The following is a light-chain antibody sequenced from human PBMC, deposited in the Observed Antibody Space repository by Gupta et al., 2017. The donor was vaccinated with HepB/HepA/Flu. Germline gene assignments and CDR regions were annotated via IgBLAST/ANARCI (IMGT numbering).Light chain of an antibody. CDR1: QRISSSY. CDR2: AAS. Sequence: EIVLTQSPGTLSLSPGERATLSCKTSQRISSSYLAWYQQKPGQAPRLLIHAASSRAAGIPDRFSGSGSGTDFTLTISRLESEDFAVYFCQQFATAPRFGGGTRVEIK. V-gene: IGKV3-20*01. CDR3: QQFATAPR. J-gene: IGKJ4*01.